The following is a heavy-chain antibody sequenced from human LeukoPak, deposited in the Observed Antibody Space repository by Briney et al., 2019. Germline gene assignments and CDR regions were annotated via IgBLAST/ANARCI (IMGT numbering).Heavy chain of an antibody. CDR2: IRYDGSNK. CDR3: APRVVGSAPFDY. J-gene: IGHJ4*02. CDR1: GFTFSSYG. D-gene: IGHD2-15*01. V-gene: IGHV3-30*02. Sequence: PGGSLRLSCAASGFTFSSYGMHWVRQAPGKGLEWVAFIRYDGSNKYYADSVKGRFTISRGNSKNTLYLQMNNLRAEDTAVYYCAPRVVGSAPFDYWGQGTLVTVSS.